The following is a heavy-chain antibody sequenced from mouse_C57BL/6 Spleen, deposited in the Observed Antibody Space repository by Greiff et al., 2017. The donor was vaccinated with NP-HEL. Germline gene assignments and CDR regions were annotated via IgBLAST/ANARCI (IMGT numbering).Heavy chain of an antibody. CDR2: INPGSGGT. D-gene: IGHD1-1*01. V-gene: IGHV1-54*01. CDR1: GYAFTNYL. Sequence: QVHVKQSGAELVRPGTSVKVSCKASGYAFTNYLIEWVKQRPGQGLEWIGVINPGSGGTNYNEKFKGKATLTADKSSSTAYMQLSSLTSEDSAVYFCARNYYGSSPFDVWGTGTTVTVSS. CDR3: ARNYYGSSPFDV. J-gene: IGHJ1*03.